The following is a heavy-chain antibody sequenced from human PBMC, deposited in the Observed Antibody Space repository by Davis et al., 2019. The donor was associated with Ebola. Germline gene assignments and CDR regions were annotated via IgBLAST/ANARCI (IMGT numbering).Heavy chain of an antibody. Sequence: GGSLRLSCAASGFTFSSYAMHWVRQAPGKGLEWVAVIWYDGSNKYYADSVKGRFTISRDNSKNTLYLQMNSLRAEDTAVYYCARGRWYGDYCMDVWGQGTTVTVSS. D-gene: IGHD2-15*01. CDR1: GFTFSSYA. J-gene: IGHJ6*02. CDR2: IWYDGSNK. V-gene: IGHV3-33*08. CDR3: ARGRWYGDYCMDV.